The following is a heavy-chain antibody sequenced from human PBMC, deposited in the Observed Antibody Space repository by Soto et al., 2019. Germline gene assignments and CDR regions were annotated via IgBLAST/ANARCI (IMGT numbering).Heavy chain of an antibody. J-gene: IGHJ4*02. CDR2: IVVGSGNT. D-gene: IGHD1-26*01. CDR1: GFTFTSSA. CDR3: AAVAVGARAAHFDY. V-gene: IGHV1-58*01. Sequence: SVKVSCKASGFTFTSSAVQWVRQARGQRLEWIGWIVVGSGNTNYAQKFQERVTITRDMSTSTAYTELSSLRSEDTAVYYCAAVAVGARAAHFDYWGQGTLVTVSS.